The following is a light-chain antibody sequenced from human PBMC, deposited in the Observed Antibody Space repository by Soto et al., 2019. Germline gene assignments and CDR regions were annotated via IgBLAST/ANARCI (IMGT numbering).Light chain of an antibody. CDR1: QGIGND. CDR2: AAS. Sequence: AIQMTQSPSSLSASVGDRVNITCRASQGIGNDLGWYQQKPGKAPKLLIYAASNLPSDVPSRFRGSGSGTEFTLTISGLQTDDFATYYCLQDSNYPLTFGGGTKVQVK. V-gene: IGKV1-6*01. CDR3: LQDSNYPLT. J-gene: IGKJ4*01.